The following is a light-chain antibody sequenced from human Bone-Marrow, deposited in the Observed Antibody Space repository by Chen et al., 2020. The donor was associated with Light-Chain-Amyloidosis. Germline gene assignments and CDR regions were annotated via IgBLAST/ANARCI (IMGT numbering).Light chain of an antibody. Sequence: EIVLTQSPGTLSLSPGEGANLSCRASRTISSNYLTWYQQKFGQAPRLLIYGSSSRATGIPDRVTGSGFGTDFTLTINRLEPEDFAMYYCQQYGTSPLTFGGVTKVEIK. V-gene: IGKV3-20*01. CDR3: QQYGTSPLT. CDR2: GSS. J-gene: IGKJ4*01. CDR1: RTISSNY.